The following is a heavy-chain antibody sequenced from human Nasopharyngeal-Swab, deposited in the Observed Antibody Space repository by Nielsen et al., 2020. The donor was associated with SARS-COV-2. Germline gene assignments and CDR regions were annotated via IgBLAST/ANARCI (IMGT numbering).Heavy chain of an antibody. CDR1: GFTVSGYY. CDR2: INPGGDVI. V-gene: IGHV3-11*01. J-gene: IGHJ3*02. Sequence: GESLKISCAASGFTVSGYYISWIRQAPGKGLEWIAFINPGGDVIAYADSVQGRVSISRDSAANSVYLQMNSLRTDNTAVYFCARKVALDIWGQGTVVTVSS. CDR3: ARKVALDI.